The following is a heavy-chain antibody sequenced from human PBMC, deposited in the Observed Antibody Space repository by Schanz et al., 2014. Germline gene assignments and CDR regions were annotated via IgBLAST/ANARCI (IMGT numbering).Heavy chain of an antibody. CDR1: GYIFGSHG. J-gene: IGHJ3*02. V-gene: IGHV1-18*01. CDR3: ARVHIATYHYNSPGAFDI. Sequence: QVQLVQSGGEVKKPGASATVSCKASGYIFGSHGMTWVRQAPGQGPELMGWINAHTGNTQYAQKFQGRVNMTRDTVTTTVHLELTRLRTDDTAIYYCARVHIATYHYNSPGAFDIWGRGTGVAVSS. D-gene: IGHD3-10*01. CDR2: INAHTGNT.